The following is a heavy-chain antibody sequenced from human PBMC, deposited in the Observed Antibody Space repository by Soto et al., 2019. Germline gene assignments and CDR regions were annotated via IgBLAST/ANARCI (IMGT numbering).Heavy chain of an antibody. V-gene: IGHV1-18*01. Sequence: QVQLVQSGAEVKKPGASVKVSCKASGYTFTSYGISWVRQAPGQGLEWMGWISANNGNTTYAQNLQGRVTMTTDTATSTAHRALRRPGSDDTAMYYCARDRGSYALDYWGQGTPVTVSS. J-gene: IGHJ4*02. CDR3: ARDRGSYALDY. CDR1: GYTFTSYG. CDR2: ISANNGNT. D-gene: IGHD1-26*01.